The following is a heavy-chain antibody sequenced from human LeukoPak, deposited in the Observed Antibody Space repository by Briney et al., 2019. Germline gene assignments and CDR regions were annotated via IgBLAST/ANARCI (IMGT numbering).Heavy chain of an antibody. CDR3: VRQGCTTTSCHTIDY. J-gene: IGHJ4*02. V-gene: IGHV5-51*01. Sequence: GESLKISCKGSGYTYTKSWIAWVRQMPGKGLELMGIINPLDSETRYSPPFQGQVTISVDKSISTAYLQWNSLKASDTAMYYCVRQGCTTTSCHTIDYWGQGTLVTVSS. D-gene: IGHD2-2*02. CDR1: GYTYTKSW. CDR2: INPLDSET.